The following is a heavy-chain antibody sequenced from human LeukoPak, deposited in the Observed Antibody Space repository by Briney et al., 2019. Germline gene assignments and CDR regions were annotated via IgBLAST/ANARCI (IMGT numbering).Heavy chain of an antibody. Sequence: GGSLRLSCVASGFTFSSSWMSWVRQAPGKGLEWVANIKQDGSETYSMDSVKGRFTISRDNAKNSLYLQMNSLRGDDTAVYYCARVIWRQLAPFDYWGQGALVTVSS. CDR1: GFTFSSSW. V-gene: IGHV3-7*03. D-gene: IGHD6-13*01. J-gene: IGHJ4*02. CDR2: IKQDGSET. CDR3: ARVIWRQLAPFDY.